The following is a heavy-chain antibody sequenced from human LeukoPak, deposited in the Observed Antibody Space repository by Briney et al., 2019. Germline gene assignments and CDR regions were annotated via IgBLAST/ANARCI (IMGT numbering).Heavy chain of an antibody. J-gene: IGHJ4*02. Sequence: GGSLRLSCAASGVTFSSYVMHWVRQAPGKGRECVAVISNDGSDKYYADSVKGRFTISRDNSKNSLYLQMNSLRDEDTALYYCARDGGYSRGWTYGAGDYWGQGTLVTVSS. D-gene: IGHD6-19*01. CDR3: ARDGGYSRGWTYGAGDY. CDR2: ISNDGSDK. V-gene: IGHV3-30*04. CDR1: GVTFSSYV.